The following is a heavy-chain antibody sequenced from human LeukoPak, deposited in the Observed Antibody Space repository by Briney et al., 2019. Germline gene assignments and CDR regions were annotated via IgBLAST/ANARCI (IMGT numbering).Heavy chain of an antibody. V-gene: IGHV4-39*01. Sequence: PSETLSLTCTVSGGSISSSSYYWGWIRQPPGKGLEWIGSIYYSGSTYYNPSLKSRVTISVDTSKNQFSLKLSSVTAADTAVYYCVHMYYDILTGYYAFDYWGQGTLVTVSS. CDR2: IYYSGST. CDR1: GGSISSSSYY. D-gene: IGHD3-9*01. CDR3: VHMYYDILTGYYAFDY. J-gene: IGHJ4*02.